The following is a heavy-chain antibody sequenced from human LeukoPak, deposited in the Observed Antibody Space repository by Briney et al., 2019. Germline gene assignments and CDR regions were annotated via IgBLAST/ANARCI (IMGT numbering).Heavy chain of an antibody. CDR1: GFTFSSYA. Sequence: GGSLRLSCAASGFTFSSYAMSWVRQAPGKGLEWVSYISSSGSTIYYADSVKGRFTISRDNAKNSLYLQMNSLRAEDTAVYYCARRDSSGYYLDYWGQGTLVTVSS. D-gene: IGHD3-22*01. J-gene: IGHJ4*02. CDR2: ISSSGSTI. CDR3: ARRDSSGYYLDY. V-gene: IGHV3-48*04.